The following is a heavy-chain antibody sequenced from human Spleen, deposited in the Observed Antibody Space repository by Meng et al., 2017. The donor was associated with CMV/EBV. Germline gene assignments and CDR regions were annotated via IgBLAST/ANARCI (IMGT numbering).Heavy chain of an antibody. D-gene: IGHD6-19*01. J-gene: IGHJ4*02. V-gene: IGHV3-69-1*01. CDR2: ISGSYI. Sequence: GESLKISCAASGFTFSDYYMSWIRQAPGKGLEWVSSISGSYIYYADSVKGRFTISRDNAKNSLYLQMNSLRAEDTAVYYCARDPPRLLAVAGTLGYWGQGTLVTVSS. CDR1: GFTFSDYY. CDR3: ARDPPRLLAVAGTLGY.